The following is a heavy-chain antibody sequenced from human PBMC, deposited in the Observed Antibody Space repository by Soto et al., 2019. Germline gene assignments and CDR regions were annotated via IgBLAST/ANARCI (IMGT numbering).Heavy chain of an antibody. V-gene: IGHV4-39*01. D-gene: IGHD2-21*02. CDR1: GFTVSSNY. CDR2: IYYSGST. CDR3: ARHPSDFWFDP. Sequence: PGGSLRLSCAASGFTVSSNYMTWIRQPPGKGLEWIGSIYYSGSTYYNPSLKSRVTVSVDTSKNQFSLKLSSVTAADTAVYYCARHPSDFWFDPWGQGTLVTVSS. J-gene: IGHJ5*02.